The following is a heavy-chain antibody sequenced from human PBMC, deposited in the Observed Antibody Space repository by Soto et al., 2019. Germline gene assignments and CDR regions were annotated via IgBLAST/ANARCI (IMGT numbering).Heavy chain of an antibody. CDR1: GFTFDDYS. Sequence: EVQLVESGGGLVQPGGSLRLSCAASGFTFDDYSMNWVRQAPGKGLEWVSYIGRTWKYIDYADSVKGRFTIARDGAKKSVCLQMNSLRYEDTAVYYCARDHNWSFDYWGQGIPVTVSS. CDR2: IGRTWKYI. CDR3: ARDHNWSFDY. D-gene: IGHD1-20*01. V-gene: IGHV3-48*02. J-gene: IGHJ4*02.